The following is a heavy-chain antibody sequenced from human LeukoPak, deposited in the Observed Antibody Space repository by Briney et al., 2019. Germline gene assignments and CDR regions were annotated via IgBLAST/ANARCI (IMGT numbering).Heavy chain of an antibody. CDR1: GFTFSTYG. CDR3: ARGRAVVAASDSWFDP. V-gene: IGHV3-21*01. D-gene: IGHD2-15*01. Sequence: GGSLRLSCAASGFTFSTYGMHWVRQAPGKGLEWVSSISTSSIYIYYSDSVKGRFTISRDNAKNSLYLQMNSLRAEDTAVYYCARGRAVVAASDSWFDPWGQGTLVTVSS. CDR2: ISTSSIYI. J-gene: IGHJ5*02.